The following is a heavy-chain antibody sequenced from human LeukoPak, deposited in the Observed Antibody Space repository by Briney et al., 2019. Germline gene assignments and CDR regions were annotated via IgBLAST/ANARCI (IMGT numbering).Heavy chain of an antibody. V-gene: IGHV1-2*06. CDR2: INPNNGVT. D-gene: IGHD2-8*01. CDR1: GYTFTGYY. J-gene: IGHJ6*02. CDR3: ARLMGMDV. Sequence: ASVKVSCKASGYTFTGYYIHWVRQAPRQGLEWMGRINPNNGVTNYAQKFQGRVTMTRDTSSTTAYMELDRLTSDDTAVYFCARLMGMDVWGQGTSVTVSS.